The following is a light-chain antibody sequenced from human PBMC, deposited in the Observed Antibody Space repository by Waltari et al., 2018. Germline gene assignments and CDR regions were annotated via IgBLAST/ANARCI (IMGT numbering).Light chain of an antibody. CDR1: SSNIGSNT. Sequence: QSVLTQPPSASGAPGQSVTITCSIGSSNIGSNTLNWYQQFPGTAPKLLMFNDDHRASGVPGRFSGSRSVTSASLAISGLQSEDEATYYCAAWDDTLKGLFGGGTTLTVL. CDR3: AAWDDTLKGL. V-gene: IGLV1-44*01. CDR2: NDD. J-gene: IGLJ3*02.